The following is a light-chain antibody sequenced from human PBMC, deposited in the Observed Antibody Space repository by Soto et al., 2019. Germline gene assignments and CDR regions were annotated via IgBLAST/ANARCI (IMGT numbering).Light chain of an antibody. Sequence: EIVFSQSPRTLSLSPGERATLSCKTSQSRGSNFLAWYQHKPGQAPRLLFYGASRRAAGIPDRFSGSGAGTDFTLIISRLEPEDFVVYYCHQYGTSPWTFGQGTKVDIK. CDR1: QSRGSNF. CDR3: HQYGTSPWT. CDR2: GAS. J-gene: IGKJ1*01. V-gene: IGKV3-20*01.